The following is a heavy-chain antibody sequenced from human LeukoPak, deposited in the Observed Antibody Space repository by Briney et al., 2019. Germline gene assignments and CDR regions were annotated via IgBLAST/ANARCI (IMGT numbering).Heavy chain of an antibody. CDR2: IIPILGIA. V-gene: IGHV1-69*04. Sequence: SVKVSCKASGGTFSSYAISWVRQAPGQGLEWMGRIIPILGIANYAQKSQGRVTITADKSTSTAYMELSRLRSDDTAVYYCASPPRLEDDAFDIWGQGTMVTVSS. J-gene: IGHJ3*02. CDR3: ASPPRLEDDAFDI. CDR1: GGTFSSYA. D-gene: IGHD4-11*01.